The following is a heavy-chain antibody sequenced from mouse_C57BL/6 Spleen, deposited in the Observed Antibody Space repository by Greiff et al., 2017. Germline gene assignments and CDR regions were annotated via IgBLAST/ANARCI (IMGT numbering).Heavy chain of an antibody. V-gene: IGHV5-16*01. CDR3: ARDGYYGSSLLDY. CDR1: GFTFSDYY. Sequence: EVKVVESEGGLVQPGSSMKLSCTASGFTFSDYYMAWVRQVPEKGLEWVAYINYDGSSTFYLDSLKSRCIISRDNAKNILYLQMSSLKSEDTATYYCARDGYYGSSLLDYWGQGTTLTVSS. D-gene: IGHD1-1*01. J-gene: IGHJ2*01. CDR2: INYDGSST.